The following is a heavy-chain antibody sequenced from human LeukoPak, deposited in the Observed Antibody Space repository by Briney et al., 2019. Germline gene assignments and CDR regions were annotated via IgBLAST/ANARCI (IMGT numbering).Heavy chain of an antibody. CDR1: GFTFSSYW. CDR2: INSDGSST. D-gene: IGHD3-22*01. J-gene: IGHJ4*02. V-gene: IGHV3-74*01. CDR3: AMGPYYYDSSGHYY. Sequence: GGSLRLSCAASGFTFSSYWMHWVRQAPGKGLLWVSRINSDGSSTSYADSVKGRFTISRDNAKNTLYLQMNSLRAEDTAVYYCAMGPYYYDSSGHYYWGQGTLVTVSS.